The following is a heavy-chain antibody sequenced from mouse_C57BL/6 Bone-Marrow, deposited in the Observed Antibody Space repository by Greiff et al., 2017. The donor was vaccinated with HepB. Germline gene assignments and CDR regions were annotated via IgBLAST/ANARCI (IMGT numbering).Heavy chain of an antibody. D-gene: IGHD2-5*01. J-gene: IGHJ3*01. CDR3: ASYYSNYLAWFAY. V-gene: IGHV1-81*01. Sequence: VQLVESGAELARPGASVKLSCKASGYTFTSYGISWVKQRTGQGLEWIGEIYPRSGNTYYNEKFKGKATLTADKSSSTAYMELRSLTSEDSAVYFCASYYSNYLAWFAYWGQGTLVTVSA. CDR2: IYPRSGNT. CDR1: GYTFTSYG.